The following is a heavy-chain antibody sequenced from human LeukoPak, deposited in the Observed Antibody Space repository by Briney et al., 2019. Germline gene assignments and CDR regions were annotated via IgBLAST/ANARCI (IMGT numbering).Heavy chain of an antibody. CDR3: ARGRHTAMGDLPSY. V-gene: IGHV1-8*01. CDR1: GYTFTSYD. Sequence: ASVKVSCKASGYTFTSYDINWVRQATGQGLEWMGWMNPNSGNTGYAQKFQGRVTMTRNTSISTAYMELSSLRSEDTAVYYCARGRHTAMGDLPSYWGQGTLVTVSS. D-gene: IGHD5-18*01. CDR2: MNPNSGNT. J-gene: IGHJ4*02.